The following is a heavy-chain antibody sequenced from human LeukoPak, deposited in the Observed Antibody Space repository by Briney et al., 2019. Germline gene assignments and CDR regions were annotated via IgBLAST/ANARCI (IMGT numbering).Heavy chain of an antibody. CDR1: GFTFSSYS. Sequence: SGGSLRLSCAASGFTFSSYSMNWVRQAPGKGLEWVSSISSSSSYIYYADSVKGRFTISRDNAKNSLYLQMNSLRAEDTAVYYCASFGSGWSEFYFDYWGQGTLVTVPS. V-gene: IGHV3-21*01. CDR3: ASFGSGWSEFYFDY. J-gene: IGHJ4*02. D-gene: IGHD6-19*01. CDR2: ISSSSSYI.